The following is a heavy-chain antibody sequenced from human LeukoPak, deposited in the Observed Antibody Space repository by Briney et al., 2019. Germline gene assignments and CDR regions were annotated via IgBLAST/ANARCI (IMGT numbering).Heavy chain of an antibody. D-gene: IGHD3-10*01. J-gene: IGHJ1*01. CDR3: ALGYGSGSYEYFQL. V-gene: IGHV3-53*01. CDR2: IYSGGST. Sequence: GGSLRLSCAASGFTVGSNYMSWVRQAPGKGLEWVSVIYSGGSTHYADSVKGRFTISRDNSKNTLYLQMKSLRAEDTAVYYCALGYGSGSYEYFQLWGQGTLVTVSS. CDR1: GFTVGSNY.